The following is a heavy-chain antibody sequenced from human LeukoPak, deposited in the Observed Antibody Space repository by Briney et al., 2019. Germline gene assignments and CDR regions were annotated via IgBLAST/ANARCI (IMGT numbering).Heavy chain of an antibody. D-gene: IGHD3-3*01. CDR1: GFTFSSYG. J-gene: IGHJ4*02. CDR3: AKDAHYELDY. V-gene: IGHV3-30*18. CDR2: ISYDGSNK. Sequence: GGSLRLSCAASGFTFSSYGIHWVRQAPGKGLEWVAVISYDGSNKYYADSVKGRFTISRDNSRNTLYLQMNSLRAEDTAVYYCAKDAHYELDYWGQGTLVTVSS.